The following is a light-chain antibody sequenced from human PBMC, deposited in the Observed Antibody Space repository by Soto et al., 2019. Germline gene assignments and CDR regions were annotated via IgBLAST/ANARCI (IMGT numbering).Light chain of an antibody. CDR2: DVS. V-gene: IGLV2-14*01. CDR1: RSDIGGYNF. CDR3: SSYTSSNTLVV. Sequence: QSALTQPASVSGSPGQSITISCTGTRSDIGGYNFVSWYQQHPGKAPKLMIYDVSNRPSGVSTRFSGSKSGNTASLTISGLQAEDEADYYCSSYTSSNTLVVFGGGTKLTVL. J-gene: IGLJ2*01.